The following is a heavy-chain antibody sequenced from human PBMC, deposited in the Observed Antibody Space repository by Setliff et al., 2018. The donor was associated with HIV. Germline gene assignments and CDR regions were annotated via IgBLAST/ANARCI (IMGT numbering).Heavy chain of an antibody. J-gene: IGHJ6*02. CDR1: GFAFSDFS. D-gene: IGHD2-2*01. Sequence: GGSLRLSCVASGFAFSDFSMFWARQAPGKGLEWVAVISFDGSHKYYADSLKGRFTISRDNSINSLYLQMDSLKTEDTAVYYCAKAGASTSPAHAHMDVWGQGTTVTVSS. CDR2: ISFDGSHK. V-gene: IGHV3-30*04. CDR3: AKAGASTSPAHAHMDV.